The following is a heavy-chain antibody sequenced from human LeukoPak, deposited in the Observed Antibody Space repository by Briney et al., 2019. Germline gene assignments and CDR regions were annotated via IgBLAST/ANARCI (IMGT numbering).Heavy chain of an antibody. CDR3: ARETPYGYEDY. Sequence: PGRSLRLSCAASGFTFSSYGMPWVRQAPGKGLEWVAVIWYDGSNKYYADSVKGRFTISRDNSKNTLYLQMNSLRAEDTAVYYCARETPYGYEDYWGQGTLVTVSS. CDR1: GFTFSSYG. D-gene: IGHD5-18*01. V-gene: IGHV3-33*01. CDR2: IWYDGSNK. J-gene: IGHJ4*02.